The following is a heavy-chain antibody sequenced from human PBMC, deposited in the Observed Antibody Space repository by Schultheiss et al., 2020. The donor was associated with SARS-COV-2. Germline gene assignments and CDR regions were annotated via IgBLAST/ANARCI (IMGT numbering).Heavy chain of an antibody. J-gene: IGHJ6*02. Sequence: ASVKVSCKASGYTFTSYGITWVRQAPGQGLEWVGWISAYNGNTNYAQKFQGRVTITADESTSTAYMELSSLRSEDTAVYFCARKNGGGNIYNALDIWGQGTTVTVSS. CDR3: ARKNGGGNIYNALDI. D-gene: IGHD3-16*01. V-gene: IGHV1-18*01. CDR2: ISAYNGNT. CDR1: GYTFTSYG.